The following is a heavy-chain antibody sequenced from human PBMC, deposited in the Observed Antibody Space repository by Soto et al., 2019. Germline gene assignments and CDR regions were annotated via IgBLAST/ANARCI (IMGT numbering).Heavy chain of an antibody. D-gene: IGHD7-27*01. CDR1: GFTFGDYA. V-gene: IGHV3-49*03. CDR3: TRGSWGPNYYYYYYMDV. Sequence: PGGSLRLSCTASGFTFGDYAMSWFRQAPGKGLEWVGFIRSKAYGGTTEYAASVKGRFTISRDDSKSIAYLQMNSLKTEDTAVYYCTRGSWGPNYYYYYYMDVWGKGTTVTVSS. J-gene: IGHJ6*03. CDR2: IRSKAYGGTT.